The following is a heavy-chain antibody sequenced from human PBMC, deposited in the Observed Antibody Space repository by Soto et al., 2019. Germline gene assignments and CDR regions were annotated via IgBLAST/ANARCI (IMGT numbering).Heavy chain of an antibody. CDR1: EGTFNSYA. Sequence: AQVVQSGAEVRKPGTSVKLSCKASEGTFNSYAIAGVRQAPGQGLEWMGGVISDDNTLNYAQRFQDRVIITADDYTNTVYMELSSLRSDDTAVYFCASGASRWYPYFFDSWAQGPLVTVSS. V-gene: IGHV1-69*01. CDR2: VISDDNTL. D-gene: IGHD6-13*01. CDR3: ASGASRWYPYFFDS. J-gene: IGHJ4*02.